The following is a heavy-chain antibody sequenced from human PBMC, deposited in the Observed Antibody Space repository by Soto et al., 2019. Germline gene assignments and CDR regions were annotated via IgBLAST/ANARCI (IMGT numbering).Heavy chain of an antibody. D-gene: IGHD7-27*01. J-gene: IGHJ2*01. CDR3: FVTGDPPTDLPNYWYLDL. Sequence: QVQLVQSGAEVKKPGSSVKVSCKASGGTFLNYAISWVRQAPGQGLEWMGGIIPIFATANYAQKFQGRLTITADESTSTAYMELSSLRSEDTAVYYCFVTGDPPTDLPNYWYLDLWGRGTLVTVSS. V-gene: IGHV1-69*12. CDR1: GGTFLNYA. CDR2: IIPIFATA.